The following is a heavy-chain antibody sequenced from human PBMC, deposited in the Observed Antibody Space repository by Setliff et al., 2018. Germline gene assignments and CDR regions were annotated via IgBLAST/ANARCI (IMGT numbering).Heavy chain of an antibody. CDR1: GFTFDDYT. J-gene: IGHJ5*02. CDR3: ARLRAPGSHGLDP. Sequence: GGSLRLSCAASGFTFDDYTMHWVRQAPGKGLEWVSVITSSGRDTYYTDSVKGRFTISRDNSDNTLYLQMNSLRDADTAIYYCARLRAPGSHGLDPWGQGTLVTVSS. V-gene: IGHV3-23*01. CDR2: ITSSGRDT. D-gene: IGHD3-10*01.